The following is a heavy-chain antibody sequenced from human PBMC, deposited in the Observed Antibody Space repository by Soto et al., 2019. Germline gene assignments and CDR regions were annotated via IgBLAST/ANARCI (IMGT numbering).Heavy chain of an antibody. V-gene: IGHV3-30*18. CDR3: AKGNYYGSGTCNY. D-gene: IGHD3-10*01. J-gene: IGHJ4*02. CDR1: GFTFNSYG. Sequence: QVQLVESGGGVVQPGRSLRLSCAASGFTFNSYGMHWVRQAPGKGLEWVAVISYDGSNKYYSDCVKGRFTVSRDNSNNTLFLQMNSLRAEDTAVYYCAKGNYYGSGTCNYWGQGTLVTVSS. CDR2: ISYDGSNK.